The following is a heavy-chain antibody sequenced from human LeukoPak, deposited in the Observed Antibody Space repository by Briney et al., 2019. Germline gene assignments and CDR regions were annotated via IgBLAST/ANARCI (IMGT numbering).Heavy chain of an antibody. Sequence: SETLSLTCTVSGGSISYYYWSWIRQPPGKGLEWIGYIYYSGSTNYNPSLKSRVTISVDTSKNQFSLKLSSVTAADTAVYYCARRGYSSTWVLDYWGQGTLVTVSS. V-gene: IGHV4-59*08. J-gene: IGHJ4*02. CDR3: ARRGYSSTWVLDY. CDR2: IYYSGST. CDR1: GGSISYYY. D-gene: IGHD6-13*01.